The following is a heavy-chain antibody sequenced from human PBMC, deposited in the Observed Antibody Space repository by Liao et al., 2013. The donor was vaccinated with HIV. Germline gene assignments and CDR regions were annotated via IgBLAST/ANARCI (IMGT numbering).Heavy chain of an antibody. CDR2: LLQWEH. V-gene: IGHV4-30-4*08. J-gene: IGHJ4*02. CDR1: GGSISSGGYY. D-gene: IGHD1-26*01. CDR3: ARSRWGXYYVIHFDY. Sequence: QVQLQESGPGLVKPSQTLSLTCTVSGGSISSGGYYWSWIRQPPREGPGVDWVHLLQWEHLYNPSLKSQVTISVDTSKNQFSLKLSSVTAADTAVYYCARSRWGXYYVIHFDYWAREPWSPSPQ.